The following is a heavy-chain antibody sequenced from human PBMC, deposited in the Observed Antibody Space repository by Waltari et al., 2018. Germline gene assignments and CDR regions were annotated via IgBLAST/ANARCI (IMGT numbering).Heavy chain of an antibody. CDR3: ARATPYYEILTGYYRDAFDI. Sequence: QVQLVQSGAEVKKPGASVKVSCKASGYTFTSYDINWVRQATGPGLEWMGWMHPSSGNTGNAQKFQGRVTMTRNSSRSRAYVELSSLRSEDTAVYYCARATPYYEILTGYYRDAFDIWGQGTMGTVSS. V-gene: IGHV1-8*01. D-gene: IGHD3-9*01. CDR2: MHPSSGNT. J-gene: IGHJ3*02. CDR1: GYTFTSYD.